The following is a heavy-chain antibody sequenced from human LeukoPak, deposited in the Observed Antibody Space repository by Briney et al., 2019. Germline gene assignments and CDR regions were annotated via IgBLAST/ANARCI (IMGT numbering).Heavy chain of an antibody. V-gene: IGHV1-46*01. CDR3: ARASRGYSPDY. CDR2: INPSGGST. Sequence: ASVKVSCKASGGTFTSYYMHWVRQAPGQGLGWMGIINPSGGSTSYAQKFQGRVTMTRDTSTSTVYMELSSLRSEDTAVYYCARASRGYSPDYWGQGTLVTVSS. CDR1: GGTFTSYY. D-gene: IGHD5-18*01. J-gene: IGHJ4*02.